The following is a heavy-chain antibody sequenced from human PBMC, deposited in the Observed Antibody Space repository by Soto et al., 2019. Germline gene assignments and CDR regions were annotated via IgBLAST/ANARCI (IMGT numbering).Heavy chain of an antibody. CDR1: GTSISSYY. V-gene: IGHV4-59*01. D-gene: IGHD3-10*01. Sequence: PSETLSLTCTVSGTSISSYYWSWIRQPPGKGLEWIANIHYSGTTNYNPSLASRVTLSVDTSKNQFSLKMTSVTAADRAVYYCARVGPSGSSPFDYWGQGTLVTVSS. CDR3: ARVGPSGSSPFDY. CDR2: IHYSGTT. J-gene: IGHJ4*02.